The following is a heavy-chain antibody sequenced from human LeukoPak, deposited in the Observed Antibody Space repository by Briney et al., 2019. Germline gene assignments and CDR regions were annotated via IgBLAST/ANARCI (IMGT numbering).Heavy chain of an antibody. D-gene: IGHD3-10*01. CDR1: GGSFTTYY. CDR2: IYTSGTT. V-gene: IGHV4-4*07. Sequence: SETLSLTCTVSGGSFTTYYWSWIRQPAGKGLEWIGHIYTSGTTNYNPSLKSRVTMSIDTSKNQFSLKLSSITAADTAVYYCARDAMYYYGSRTYFFFEYWSQGTLVTVSS. J-gene: IGHJ4*02. CDR3: ARDAMYYYGSRTYFFFEY.